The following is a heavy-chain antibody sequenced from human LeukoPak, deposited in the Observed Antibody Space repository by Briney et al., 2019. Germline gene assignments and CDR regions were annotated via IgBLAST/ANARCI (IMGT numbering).Heavy chain of an antibody. CDR3: AKETYYDYVWGSYRYPYFDY. CDR2: ISYDGSNK. Sequence: PGRSLRLSCAASGFTFSSYGMHWVRQAPGKGLEWVAVISYDGSNKYYADSVKGRFTISRDNSKNTLYLQMNSLRAEDTAVYYCAKETYYDYVWGSYRYPYFDYWGQGTLVTVSS. V-gene: IGHV3-30*18. D-gene: IGHD3-16*02. CDR1: GFTFSSYG. J-gene: IGHJ4*02.